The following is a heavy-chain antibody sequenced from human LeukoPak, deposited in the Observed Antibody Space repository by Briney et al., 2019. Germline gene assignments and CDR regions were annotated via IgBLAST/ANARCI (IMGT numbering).Heavy chain of an antibody. CDR3: ARGRIGPFQSGWYLKAYGYYFDY. CDR1: GGSFSGYY. CDR2: INHSGST. D-gene: IGHD6-19*01. V-gene: IGHV4-34*01. Sequence: PSETLSLTCAVYGGSFSGYYWSWIRQPPGKGLEWIGEINHSGSTNYNPSLKSRVTISVDTSKNQFSLKLSSVTAADTAVYYCARGRIGPFQSGWYLKAYGYYFDYWGQGTLVTVSS. J-gene: IGHJ4*02.